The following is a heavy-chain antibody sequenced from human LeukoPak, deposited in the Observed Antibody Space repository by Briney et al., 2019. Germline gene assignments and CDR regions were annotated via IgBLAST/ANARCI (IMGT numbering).Heavy chain of an antibody. V-gene: IGHV1-46*01. Sequence: ASVKVSCKASGDTFTSSFVHWVRPAPGQGLEWMGIINPGRGNTGYAQKFKGRVTMTRDTSTSAVYMELSSLRSEDTAVYYCAGEPRDTYYFDDWGQGTLVTVSS. CDR2: INPGRGNT. CDR1: GDTFTSSF. CDR3: AGEPRDTYYFDD. D-gene: IGHD5-18*01. J-gene: IGHJ4*02.